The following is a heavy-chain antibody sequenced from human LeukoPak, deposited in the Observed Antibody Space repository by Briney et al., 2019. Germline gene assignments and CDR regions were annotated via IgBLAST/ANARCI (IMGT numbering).Heavy chain of an antibody. D-gene: IGHD6-19*01. J-gene: IGHJ4*02. CDR2: IYWNDDK. CDR1: GFSLSTSGVG. V-gene: IGHV2-5*01. Sequence: SGPTLVKPTQTLTLTCTFSGFSLSTSGVGVGWIRQPPGKAPEWLALIYWNDDKRYSPSLKSRLTITKDTSKNQVVLTMTNMDPVDTATYYCAHRQGIAVAGTGQLFDYWGQGTLVTVSS. CDR3: AHRQGIAVAGTGQLFDY.